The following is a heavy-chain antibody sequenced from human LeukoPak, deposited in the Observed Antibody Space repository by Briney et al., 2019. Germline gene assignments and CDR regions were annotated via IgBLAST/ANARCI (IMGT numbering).Heavy chain of an antibody. D-gene: IGHD3-22*01. CDR1: GFTFNSYG. CDR2: IWYDGSNK. CDR3: ARENVLYDSSGSYYFDY. V-gene: IGHV3-33*01. J-gene: IGHJ4*02. Sequence: PGGSLRLSCAASGFTFNSYGMHWVRQAPGKGLEWVAVIWYDGSNKYYADSVKGRFTISRDNSKNTLYLQMNSLRAEDTAVYYCARENVLYDSSGSYYFDYWGQGTLVTVSS.